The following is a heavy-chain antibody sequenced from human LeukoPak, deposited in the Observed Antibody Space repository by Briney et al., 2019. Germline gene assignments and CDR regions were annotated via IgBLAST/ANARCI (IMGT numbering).Heavy chain of an antibody. D-gene: IGHD6-19*01. CDR2: ISAYNGNT. CDR1: GYTFTSYG. J-gene: IGHJ4*02. Sequence: ASVKVTCKASGYTFTSYGISWVRQAPGQGLEWMGWISAYNGNTNYAQKLQGRVTMTTDTSTSTAYMELRSLRSDDTAVYYCASARRSSGWSDYWGQGTLVTVSS. CDR3: ASARRSSGWSDY. V-gene: IGHV1-18*01.